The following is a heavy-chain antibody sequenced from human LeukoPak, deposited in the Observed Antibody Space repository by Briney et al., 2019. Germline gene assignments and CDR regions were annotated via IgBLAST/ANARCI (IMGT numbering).Heavy chain of an antibody. CDR2: ISGSGGST. J-gene: IGHJ6*02. CDR3: ARVRGVLRFLEWSPILGMDV. Sequence: GGSLRLSCAASGFTFSSYAMSWVRQAPGKGLEWVSAISGSGGSTYYADSVKGRFTISRDNSKNTLYLQMNSLRAEDTAVYYCARVRGVLRFLEWSPILGMDVWGQGTTVTVSS. D-gene: IGHD3-3*01. V-gene: IGHV3-23*01. CDR1: GFTFSSYA.